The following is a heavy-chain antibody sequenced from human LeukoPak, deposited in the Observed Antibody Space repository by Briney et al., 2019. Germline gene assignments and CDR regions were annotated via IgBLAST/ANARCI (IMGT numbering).Heavy chain of an antibody. J-gene: IGHJ4*02. CDR1: GGSIRSYY. D-gene: IGHD2-21*02. V-gene: IGHV4-59*08. CDR3: ARHLWGDSREYYFDY. CDR2: IYYSGST. Sequence: SETLSLTCTVSGGSIRSYYWSRIRQPPGKGLEWIGYIYYSGSTNNNTSLKSLVTISVDTSKNQFSLKLSSVTAADTAVYYCARHLWGDSREYYFDYWGQGTLVTVSS.